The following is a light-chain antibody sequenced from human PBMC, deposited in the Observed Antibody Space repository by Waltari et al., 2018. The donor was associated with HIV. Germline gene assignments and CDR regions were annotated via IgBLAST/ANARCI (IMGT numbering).Light chain of an antibody. Sequence: QSALTQPASVSGSLGQSITISCTGTSSDVGGHNSVSWYQQHPGKAPKLLISDVSNRPSGVSNRVSGSKSGNTASLTISGLQAEEEADYYCSSYTANSRIFGGGTRLTVL. CDR3: SSYTANSRI. CDR1: SSDVGGHNS. J-gene: IGLJ2*01. CDR2: DVS. V-gene: IGLV2-14*03.